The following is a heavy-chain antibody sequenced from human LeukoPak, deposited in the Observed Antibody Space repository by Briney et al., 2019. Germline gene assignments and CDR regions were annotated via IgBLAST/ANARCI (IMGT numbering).Heavy chain of an antibody. J-gene: IGHJ3*02. Sequence: TSQTLSLTCTVSGGSISSGSYYWSRIRQPAGKGLEWIGRIYTSGSTNYNPSLKSRVTISVDTSKNQFSLKLSSVTAADTAVYYCARGSTTVTSDDAFDIWGQGTMVTVSS. V-gene: IGHV4-61*02. CDR1: GGSISSGSYY. D-gene: IGHD4-17*01. CDR2: IYTSGST. CDR3: ARGSTTVTSDDAFDI.